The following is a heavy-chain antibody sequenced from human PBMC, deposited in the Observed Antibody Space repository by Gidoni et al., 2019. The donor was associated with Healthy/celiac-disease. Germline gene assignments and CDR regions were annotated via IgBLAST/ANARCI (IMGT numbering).Heavy chain of an antibody. J-gene: IGHJ3*02. CDR3: ARHGPRRLRNAFDI. CDR2: MYYSGTS. Sequence: QLQLQESGPGLVKPSETLSLTCTVSGGSIGSNNYYWGWIRQPPGKGLEWIGSMYYSGTSYYNPSLKSRVTISVDTSKNHFSLRMSSVTAADTAVYYCARHGPRRLRNAFDIWGQGTTVTVSS. CDR1: GGSIGSNNYY. V-gene: IGHV4-39*01. D-gene: IGHD2-15*01.